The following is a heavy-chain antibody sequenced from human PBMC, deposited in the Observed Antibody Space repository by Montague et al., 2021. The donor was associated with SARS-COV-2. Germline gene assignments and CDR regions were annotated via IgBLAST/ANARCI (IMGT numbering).Heavy chain of an antibody. V-gene: IGHV4-34*01. D-gene: IGHD4-23*01. CDR1: GGSFSGYY. J-gene: IGHJ4*02. Sequence: SETLSLTCAVYGGSFSGYYWTWIRQPPGKGLEWIAEINHSGTTNYNFNPSLRSRVTISVDTSKSPFSLKLSSVTAADTGVYYCARWDPQTLTLIGLRGKSASDYWGQGTLVTVSS. CDR2: INHSGTT. CDR3: ARWDPQTLTLIGLRGKSASDY.